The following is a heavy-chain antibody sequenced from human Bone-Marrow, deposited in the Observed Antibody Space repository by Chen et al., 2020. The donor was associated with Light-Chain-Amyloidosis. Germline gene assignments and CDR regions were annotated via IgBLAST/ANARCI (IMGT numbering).Heavy chain of an antibody. Sequence: HLAESGGGLVQPGGSLRLSCAGSGFSFSDYSMNWVRQAPGKGLEWLSYINRSGRSIHYADSVKGRITISRDNGKNSLYLQMNRLRAEDTATYYCAREGVGGTDAFDIWGQGTMIIVSP. D-gene: IGHD1-26*01. CDR1: GFSFSDYS. CDR3: AREGVGGTDAFDI. J-gene: IGHJ3*02. V-gene: IGHV3-48*01. CDR2: INRSGRSI.